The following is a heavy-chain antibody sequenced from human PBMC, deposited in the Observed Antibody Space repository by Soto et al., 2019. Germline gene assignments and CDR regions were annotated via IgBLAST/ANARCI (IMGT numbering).Heavy chain of an antibody. Sequence: EVQLVESGGGLVQPGGSLRLSCAASGFIFSSYWMSWVRQAPGKGLEWVANIKQDGSEKYYVDSVKGRFTISRDNAKNSLYLQMNSLRAEDTAVYYCARETFGMDVWGQGTTVTVSS. CDR1: GFIFSSYW. V-gene: IGHV3-7*01. CDR3: ARETFGMDV. CDR2: IKQDGSEK. J-gene: IGHJ6*02.